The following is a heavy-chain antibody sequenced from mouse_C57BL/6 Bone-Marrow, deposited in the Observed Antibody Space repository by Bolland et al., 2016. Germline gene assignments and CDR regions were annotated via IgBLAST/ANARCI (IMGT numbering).Heavy chain of an antibody. CDR3: ARADSSGYYYAMDY. CDR2: SDSET. Sequence: SDSETHYNQKFKDKATLTVDKSSSTAYMQLSSLTSEDSAVYYCARADSSGYYYAMDYWGQGTS. D-gene: IGHD3-2*02. J-gene: IGHJ4*01. V-gene: IGHV1-52*01.